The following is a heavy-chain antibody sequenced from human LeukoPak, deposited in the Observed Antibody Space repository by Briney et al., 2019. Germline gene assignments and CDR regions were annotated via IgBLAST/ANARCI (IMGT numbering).Heavy chain of an antibody. CDR1: GGSIRGYF. CDR2: IYSTGTT. D-gene: IGHD2-2*01. J-gene: IGHJ6*03. CDR3: ARHNPPPTGFCSGTSCFKSGAQYFYMDV. Sequence: SQTLALPCTVSGGSIRGYFWSWIRQPPGKGPEWVGYIYSTGTTNYSPSLSGRVTISVDTSKNQLSLNLRFMTATDTAVYHCARHNPPPTGFCSGTSCFKSGAQYFYMDVWGKGTSVTVS. V-gene: IGHV4-4*09.